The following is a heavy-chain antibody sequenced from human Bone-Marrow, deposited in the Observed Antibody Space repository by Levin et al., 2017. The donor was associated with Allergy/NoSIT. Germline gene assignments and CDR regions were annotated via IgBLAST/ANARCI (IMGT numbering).Heavy chain of an antibody. J-gene: IGHJ4*02. CDR3: ARAVSGPYFDY. V-gene: IGHV1-18*01. CDR2: ISAYNGNT. Sequence: WASVKVSCKASGYTFTSYGITWVRQAPGQGLEWMGWISAYNGNTNYAQKLQGRVTMTTDTSTSTAYMELRSLRSDDTAVYYCARAVSGPYFDYWGQGTLVTVSS. CDR1: GYTFTSYG. D-gene: IGHD6-19*01.